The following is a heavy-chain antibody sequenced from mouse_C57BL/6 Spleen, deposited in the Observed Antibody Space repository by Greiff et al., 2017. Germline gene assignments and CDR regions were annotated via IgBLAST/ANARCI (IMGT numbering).Heavy chain of an antibody. J-gene: IGHJ1*03. D-gene: IGHD1-1*01. CDR2: IRLKSDNYAT. CDR1: GFTFSNYW. Sequence: EVMLVESGGGLVQPGGSMKLSCVASGFTFSNYWMNWVRQSPEKGLEWVAQIRLKSDNYATHYAESVKGRFTISRDDSKSSVYLQINNQMAEETRMYYGRLYGIRPLREKDVWGTGTTVTVSS. V-gene: IGHV6-3*01. CDR3: RLYGIRPLREKDV.